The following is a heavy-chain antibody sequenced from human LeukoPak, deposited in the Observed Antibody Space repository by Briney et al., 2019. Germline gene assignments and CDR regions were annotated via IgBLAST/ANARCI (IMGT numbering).Heavy chain of an antibody. Sequence: PGGSLRLSCAASGFTFSSYSMNWVRQAPGKGLEWVSYISSSSSTIYYADSVKGRFTISRDNAKNSLYLQMNSLRAEDTAVYYCARDGSPTQYCSGGSCYSDYYYYMDVWGKGTTVTVSS. D-gene: IGHD2-15*01. V-gene: IGHV3-48*01. CDR2: ISSSSSTI. CDR1: GFTFSSYS. J-gene: IGHJ6*03. CDR3: ARDGSPTQYCSGGSCYSDYYYYMDV.